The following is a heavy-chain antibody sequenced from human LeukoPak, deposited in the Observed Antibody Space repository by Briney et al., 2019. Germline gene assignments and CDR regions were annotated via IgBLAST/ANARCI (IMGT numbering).Heavy chain of an antibody. CDR2: INPGDSDT. CDR3: ARPDSTGYYTD. D-gene: IGHD3-22*01. CDR1: GYSFTNYW. Sequence: GESLKISCKASGYSFTNYWNAWVRQMPGKGPEWMAIINPGDSDTRYSPSFQGQVTISADKSINTAYLQWSSLKASDTAIYYCARPDSTGYYTDWGQGTLVTVSS. V-gene: IGHV5-51*01. J-gene: IGHJ4*02.